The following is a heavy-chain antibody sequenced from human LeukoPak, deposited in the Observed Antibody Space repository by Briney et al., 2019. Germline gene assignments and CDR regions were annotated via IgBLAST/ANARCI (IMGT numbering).Heavy chain of an antibody. D-gene: IGHD6-13*01. CDR1: GFPFNAYW. V-gene: IGHV3-7*03. CDR2: IRQDGDTK. J-gene: IGHJ4*02. Sequence: GSLRLSCAASGFPFNAYWMTWVRQAPGKGLEWVANIRQDGDTKYYVDSVKGRFTFSRDNAMNSLYLQMNSLRAEDTAIYYCARSLPYGTTWYGRSDFWGQGTLVTVSS. CDR3: ARSLPYGTTWYGRSDF.